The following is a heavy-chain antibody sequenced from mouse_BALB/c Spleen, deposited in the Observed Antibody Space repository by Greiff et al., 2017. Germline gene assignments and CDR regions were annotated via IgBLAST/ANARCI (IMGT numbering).Heavy chain of an antibody. D-gene: IGHD1-1*01. Sequence: DVQLVESGGGLVQPGGSLKLSCAASGFTFSSYTMSWVRQTPEKRLEWVAYISNGGGSTYYPDTVKGRFTISRDNAKNTLYLQMSSLKSEDTAMYYCARHGLLLFDYWGQGTTLTVSS. J-gene: IGHJ2*01. V-gene: IGHV5-12-2*01. CDR3: ARHGLLLFDY. CDR1: GFTFSSYT. CDR2: ISNGGGST.